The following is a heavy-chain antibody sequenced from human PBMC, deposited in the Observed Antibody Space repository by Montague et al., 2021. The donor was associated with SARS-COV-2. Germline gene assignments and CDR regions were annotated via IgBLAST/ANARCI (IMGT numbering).Heavy chain of an antibody. V-gene: IGHV4-34*01. CDR1: GGSFSGYY. CDR2: INHGGNT. CDR3: ARLRDGVVPSPILGIGPYFTYYYMDV. Sequence: SETLSLTCAVHGGSFSGYYWNWIRQPPGKGLEWIGEINHGGNTNYNPSLKNRLTISVDTSKNQFSRKLTSVAATDTAVYYCARLRDGVVPSPILGIGPYFTYYYMDVWGKGTTVTVSS. J-gene: IGHJ6*03. D-gene: IGHD2-15*01.